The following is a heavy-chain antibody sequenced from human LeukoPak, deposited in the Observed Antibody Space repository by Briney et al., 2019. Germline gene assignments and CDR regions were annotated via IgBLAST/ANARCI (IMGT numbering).Heavy chain of an antibody. V-gene: IGHV3-7*01. Sequence: SGGSLRLSCAASGFTFSSYWMSWVRQAPGKGLEWVANTKQDGSEKYYVDSVKGRFTISRDNAKNSLYLQMNSLRAEDTAVYYCARDQSIAVAGIGPPDYWGQGTLVTVSS. CDR2: TKQDGSEK. J-gene: IGHJ4*02. D-gene: IGHD6-19*01. CDR1: GFTFSSYW. CDR3: ARDQSIAVAGIGPPDY.